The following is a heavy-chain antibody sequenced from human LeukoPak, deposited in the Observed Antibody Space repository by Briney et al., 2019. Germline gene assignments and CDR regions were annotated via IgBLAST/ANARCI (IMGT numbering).Heavy chain of an antibody. CDR1: GGSISSNNYY. D-gene: IGHD5-12*01. CDR2: IYYSGST. CDR3: AIVGCSGSDYFTDY. Sequence: SETLSLTCTVSGGSISSNNYYWGWIRQPPGKGLEWIGSIYYSGSTYYNPSLKSRLTISVDTSKNQFSLELTSVTAADTAVYYCAIVGCSGSDYFTDYWGQGTLVTVSS. J-gene: IGHJ4*02. V-gene: IGHV4-39*01.